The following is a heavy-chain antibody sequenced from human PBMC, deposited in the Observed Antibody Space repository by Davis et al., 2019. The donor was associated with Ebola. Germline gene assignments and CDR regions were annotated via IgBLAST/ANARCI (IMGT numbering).Heavy chain of an antibody. CDR3: ARAGWDIVVVPAAHHTFDY. CDR2: IKQDGSEK. J-gene: IGHJ4*02. Sequence: GGSLRLSCAASGFTFSSYRMSWVRQAPGKGLEWVANIKQDGSEKYYVDSVKGRFTISRDNAKNSLYLQMNSLRAEDTAVYDCARAGWDIVVVPAAHHTFDYWGQGTLVTVSS. CDR1: GFTFSSYR. V-gene: IGHV3-7*01. D-gene: IGHD2-2*01.